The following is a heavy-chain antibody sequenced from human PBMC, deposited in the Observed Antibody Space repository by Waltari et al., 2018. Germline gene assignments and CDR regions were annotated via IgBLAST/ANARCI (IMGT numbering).Heavy chain of an antibody. CDR3: ARAGLGSPSQWLQLLDS. J-gene: IGHJ4*02. Sequence: EVQLVESGGGLIQPGGSLRRSCAASGFIVSNNYMSWFRQAPGRGRGGVAVLDAGGTTYYEDSGKCRCTISRDNSKNTLYRQMNNLRVEDTAVYFCARAGLGSPSQWLQLLDSWGQGTLVTVSS. CDR2: LDAGGTT. V-gene: IGHV3-53*01. D-gene: IGHD5-18*01. CDR1: GFIVSNNY.